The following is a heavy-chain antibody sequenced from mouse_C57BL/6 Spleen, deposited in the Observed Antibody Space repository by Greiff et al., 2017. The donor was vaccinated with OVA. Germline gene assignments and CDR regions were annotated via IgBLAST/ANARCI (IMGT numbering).Heavy chain of an antibody. J-gene: IGHJ3*01. CDR2: IDPEDGDT. Sequence: VQLQQSGAELVRPGASVKLSCTASGFNIKDYYKHWVKQRPEQGLEWIGRIDPEDGDTEYAPKFQGKATMTADTSSNTAYLQLSSLTSEDTAVYYCTLDSSGPWFAYWGQGTLVTVSA. CDR1: GFNIKDYY. CDR3: TLDSSGPWFAY. D-gene: IGHD3-2*02. V-gene: IGHV14-1*01.